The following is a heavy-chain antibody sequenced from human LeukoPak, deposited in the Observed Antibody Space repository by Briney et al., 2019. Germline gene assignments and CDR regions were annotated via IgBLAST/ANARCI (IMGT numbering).Heavy chain of an antibody. V-gene: IGHV4-39*07. Sequence: PSETLSLTCTVSGASISSDSYYWGWLRQPPGKGLEWIGSIYYSGSTYCSPSLKSRVTISVDTSKNQFSLKLSPVTAADTAVYYCARVGRKGRPVDYWGQGTLVAASS. J-gene: IGHJ4*02. CDR3: ARVGRKGRPVDY. D-gene: IGHD3-16*01. CDR2: IYYSGST. CDR1: GASISSDSYY.